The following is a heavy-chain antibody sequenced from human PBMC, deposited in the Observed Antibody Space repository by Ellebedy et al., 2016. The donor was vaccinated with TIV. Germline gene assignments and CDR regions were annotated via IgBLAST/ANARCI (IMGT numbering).Heavy chain of an antibody. CDR1: GYTFTDHY. Sequence: ASVKVSCKVSGYTFTDHYMHWVQQAPGKGLEWMGLVDPEDGETIYAEKFQGRVIITADTSTDTAYMELRSLRSEETAVYYCATPVEPSSGDGFDIWGQGTMVTVSS. CDR2: VDPEDGET. D-gene: IGHD3-22*01. V-gene: IGHV1-69-2*01. CDR3: ATPVEPSSGDGFDI. J-gene: IGHJ3*02.